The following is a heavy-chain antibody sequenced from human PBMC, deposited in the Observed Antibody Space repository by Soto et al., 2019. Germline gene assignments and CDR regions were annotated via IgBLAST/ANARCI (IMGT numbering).Heavy chain of an antibody. D-gene: IGHD1-26*01. CDR3: AMLNSGSYSYHGMDV. V-gene: IGHV3-23*01. Sequence: LRLSCAASGFTFSSYAMNWVRQAPGKGLEWVSAISGSGGNTFYADSVKGRFTISRDNSKNTLFLQMHSLRAEDTAIYYCAMLNSGSYSYHGMDVWGQGTTVT. CDR2: ISGSGGNT. CDR1: GFTFSSYA. J-gene: IGHJ6*02.